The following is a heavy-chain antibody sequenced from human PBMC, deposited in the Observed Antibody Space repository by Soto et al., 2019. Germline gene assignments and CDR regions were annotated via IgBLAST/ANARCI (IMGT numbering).Heavy chain of an antibody. V-gene: IGHV1-18*01. CDR3: AKYRGYCRSATCYREWLDP. D-gene: IGHD2-2*03. CDR1: GYTFTTHG. J-gene: IGHJ5*02. Sequence: QVQLVQSGAEVKKPGASVKVSCKASGYTFTTHGISWVRQAPGQGLEWMGWVSGDNGHTNYAQSLQGRVTITTDTSTNTAYIELWRLRYDDTAVYYCAKYRGYCRSATCYREWLDPCGQGTLVTVSS. CDR2: VSGDNGHT.